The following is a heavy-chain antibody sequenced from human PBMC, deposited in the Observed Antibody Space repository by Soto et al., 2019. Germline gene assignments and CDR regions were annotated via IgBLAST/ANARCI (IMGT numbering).Heavy chain of an antibody. CDR3: ARDVGIWFGQLSTSDSYYYGLYV. CDR1: GGSISSGGYY. J-gene: IGHJ6*04. Sequence: QVQLQESGPGLVKPSQTLSLTCTVSGGSISSGGYYWTWIRQHPEKCLEWIGYIYYSGSTYYNPSLKSRSTSSADTSKNQFSLALNFVTGADTAVHYCARDVGIWFGQLSTSDSYYYGLYVWGEGTTVTFSS. CDR2: IYYSGST. V-gene: IGHV4-31*03. D-gene: IGHD3-10*01.